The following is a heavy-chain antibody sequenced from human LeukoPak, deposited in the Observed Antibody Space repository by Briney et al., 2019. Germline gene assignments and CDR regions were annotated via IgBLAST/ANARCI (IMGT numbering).Heavy chain of an antibody. CDR2: IKQDGSEK. CDR1: GFTFSNYY. CDR3: VRGSPVWEI. V-gene: IGHV3-7*01. Sequence: GGSLRLSCSASGFTFSNYYMTWVRQAPGKAREWVAFIKQDGSEKAYVDSVKGRFTISRDNAKNSLYLQMDSLRAEDTAIYYCVRGSPVWEIWGQGALVTVSS. D-gene: IGHD1-26*01. J-gene: IGHJ4*02.